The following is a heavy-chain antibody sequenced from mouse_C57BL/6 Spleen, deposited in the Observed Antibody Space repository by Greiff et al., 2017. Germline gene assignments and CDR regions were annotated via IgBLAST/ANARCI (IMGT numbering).Heavy chain of an antibody. D-gene: IGHD2-2*01. V-gene: IGHV10-1*01. Sequence: EVQGVESGGGLVQPKGSLKLSCAASGFSFNTYAMNWVRQAPGKGLEWVARIRSKSNNYATYYADSVKDRFTISRDDSESMLYLKMNNLKTEDTAMYYCVRRYGYDGFLFAYWGQGTLVTVSA. CDR2: IRSKSNNYAT. CDR1: GFSFNTYA. CDR3: VRRYGYDGFLFAY. J-gene: IGHJ3*01.